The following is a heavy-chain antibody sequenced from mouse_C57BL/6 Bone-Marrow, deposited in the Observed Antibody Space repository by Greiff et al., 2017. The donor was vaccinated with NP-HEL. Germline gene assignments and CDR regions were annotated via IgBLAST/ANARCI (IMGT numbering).Heavy chain of an antibody. CDR1: GFTFSSYA. D-gene: IGHD4-1*01. Sequence: EVMLVESGEGLVKPGGSLKLSCAASGFTFSSYAMSWVRQTPEKRLEWVAYISSGGDYIYYADTVKGRFTISRDNARNTLYLQMSSLKSEDTAMYYCTRVSPGTNYAMDYWGQGTSVTVSS. CDR2: ISSGGDYI. V-gene: IGHV5-9-1*02. J-gene: IGHJ4*01. CDR3: TRVSPGTNYAMDY.